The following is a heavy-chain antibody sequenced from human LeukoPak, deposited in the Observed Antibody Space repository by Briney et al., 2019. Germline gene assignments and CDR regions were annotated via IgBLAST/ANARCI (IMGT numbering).Heavy chain of an antibody. D-gene: IGHD2-15*01. CDR2: INPNSDGT. CDR1: GYTFTGYY. J-gene: IGHJ6*02. Sequence: EASVKVSCKASGYTFTGYYMHWVRQAPGQGLEWMGWINPNSDGTNYAQKFQGRVTMTRDTSISTAYMELSRLRSDDTAVYYCARRQGYYYYYYGMDVWGQGTTVTVSS. CDR3: ARRQGYYYYYYGMDV. V-gene: IGHV1-2*02.